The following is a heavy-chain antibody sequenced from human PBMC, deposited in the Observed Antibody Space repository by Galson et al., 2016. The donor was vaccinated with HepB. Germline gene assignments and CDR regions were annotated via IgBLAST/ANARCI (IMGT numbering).Heavy chain of an antibody. Sequence: SLRLSCAASGFTVSNNYMTWVRQAPGKGLEWVSTVYSGGSTFYTDSVQGRFTIYRHNSKTTLYLQMDTLRPEDTAVYDCARDPGISGTTWGQGILVTVSS. CDR1: GFTVSNNY. D-gene: IGHD1-7*01. CDR3: ARDPGISGTT. J-gene: IGHJ5*02. CDR2: VYSGGST. V-gene: IGHV3-53*04.